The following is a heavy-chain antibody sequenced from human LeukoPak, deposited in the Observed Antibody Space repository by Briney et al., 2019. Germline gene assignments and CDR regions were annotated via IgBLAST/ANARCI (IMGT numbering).Heavy chain of an antibody. V-gene: IGHV1-2*06. CDR2: INPNSGGT. CDR3: ARPLSPYYDSSGYYSLDY. CDR1: GYTFTGYY. Sequence: GASVKVSCKASGYTFTGYYTHWVRQAPGQGLEWMGRINPNSGGTNYAQKFQGRVTMTRDTSISTGYMELSRLRSDDTAVYYCARPLSPYYDSSGYYSLDYWGQGTLVTVSS. J-gene: IGHJ4*02. D-gene: IGHD3-22*01.